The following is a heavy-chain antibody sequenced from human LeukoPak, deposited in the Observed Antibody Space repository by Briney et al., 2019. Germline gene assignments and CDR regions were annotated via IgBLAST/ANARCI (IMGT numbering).Heavy chain of an antibody. D-gene: IGHD1/OR15-1a*01. V-gene: IGHV3-48*04. J-gene: IGHJ4*02. CDR1: GFTFSSYS. CDR2: ISSSSSTI. Sequence: PGGSLRLSCAASGFTFSSYSMNWVRQAPGKGLEWVSYISSSSSTIYYADSVKGRFTISRDNAKNSLYLQMNSLRAEDTAVYYCARDGEQNYFDYWGQGTLVTVSS. CDR3: ARDGEQNYFDY.